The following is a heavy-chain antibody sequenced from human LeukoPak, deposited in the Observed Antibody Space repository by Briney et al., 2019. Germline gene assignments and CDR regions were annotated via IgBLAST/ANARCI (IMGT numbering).Heavy chain of an antibody. Sequence: GGSLRLSCAASGFTFSSYAMSWVRQAPGKGLEWVSAISGSGGSTYYADSVKGRFTISRDNSKSTLYLQMNSLRAEDTAVYYCAKENPYYYDSSGSPLFDYWGQGTLVTVSS. CDR2: ISGSGGST. D-gene: IGHD3-22*01. V-gene: IGHV3-23*01. CDR1: GFTFSSYA. J-gene: IGHJ4*02. CDR3: AKENPYYYDSSGSPLFDY.